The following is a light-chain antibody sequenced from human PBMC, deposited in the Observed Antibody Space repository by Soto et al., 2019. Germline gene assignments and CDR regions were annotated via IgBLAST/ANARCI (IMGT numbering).Light chain of an antibody. CDR1: QSLLHSNGYKY. V-gene: IGKV2-28*01. CDR3: MQALDSPLT. CDR2: LGS. Sequence: DIVMSQSPLSLPLTPGDPASISCRSSQSLLHSNGYKYLDWYLQKPGQSPQLLIYLGSNRASGVPDRFSGSGSGTDFTLEISGVEAEDVGVYYCMQALDSPLTFGQGTKLEIK. J-gene: IGKJ2*01.